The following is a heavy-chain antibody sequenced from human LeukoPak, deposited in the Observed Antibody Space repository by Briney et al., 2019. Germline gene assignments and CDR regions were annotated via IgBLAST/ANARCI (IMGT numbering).Heavy chain of an antibody. CDR3: ARGTRIAAAGMGYSIY. V-gene: IGHV1-8*03. J-gene: IGHJ4*02. D-gene: IGHD6-13*01. Sequence: ASVKVSCKASGYTFTSYDINWVRQATGQGLEWMGWMNPNSGNTGYAQKFQGRVTITRNTSISTAYMELSSLRSDDTAVYYCARGTRIAAAGMGYSIYWGQGTLVTVSS. CDR1: GYTFTSYD. CDR2: MNPNSGNT.